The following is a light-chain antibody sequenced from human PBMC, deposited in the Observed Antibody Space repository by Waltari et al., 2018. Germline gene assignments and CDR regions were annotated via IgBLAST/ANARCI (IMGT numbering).Light chain of an antibody. Sequence: QSALTQPASVSGSPGQSITISCTGSSSDVGNYKRVSWYQQHPGKAPQLMIYAVSKRPSGGSDRFSGSKSGDTASLTISGLQPEEEADYFCCSYAGSSKGVFGGGTKVTVL. CDR2: AVS. CDR3: CSYAGSSKGV. CDR1: SSDVGNYKR. J-gene: IGLJ2*01. V-gene: IGLV2-23*02.